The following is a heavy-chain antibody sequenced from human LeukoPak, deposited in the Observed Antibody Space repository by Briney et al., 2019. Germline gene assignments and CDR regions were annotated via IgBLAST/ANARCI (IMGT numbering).Heavy chain of an antibody. V-gene: IGHV4-39*01. CDR3: AKHLRLLLGPRAAPFDY. D-gene: IGHD2-8*02. J-gene: IGHJ4*02. CDR2: IYYSGST. CDR1: GGSISSSSYY. Sequence: RTSETLSLTCTVSGGSISSSSYYWGWIRQPPGKGLEWIGSIYYSGSTYYNPSLKSRVTISVDTSKNQFSLKLSSVTAADTAVYYCAKHLRLLLGPRAAPFDYWGQGTLVTVSS.